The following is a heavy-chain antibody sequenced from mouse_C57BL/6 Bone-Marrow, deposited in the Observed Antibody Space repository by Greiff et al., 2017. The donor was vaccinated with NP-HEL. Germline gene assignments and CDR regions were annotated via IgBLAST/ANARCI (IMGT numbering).Heavy chain of an antibody. CDR3: VSITTVVAKDYAMDY. D-gene: IGHD1-1*01. V-gene: IGHV10-1*01. CDR1: GFSFNTYA. Sequence: EVQVVESGGGLVQPKGSLKLSCAASGFSFNTYAMNWVRQAPGKGLEWVARIRSKSNNYATYYADSVKDRFTISRDDSESMLYLQMNNLKTEDTAMYYCVSITTVVAKDYAMDYWGQGTSVTVSS. J-gene: IGHJ4*01. CDR2: IRSKSNNYAT.